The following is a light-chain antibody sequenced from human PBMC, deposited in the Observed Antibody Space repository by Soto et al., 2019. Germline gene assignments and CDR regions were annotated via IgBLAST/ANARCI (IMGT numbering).Light chain of an antibody. V-gene: IGKV3-20*01. J-gene: IGKJ3*01. CDR2: GAS. CDR1: ESVNRVY. Sequence: EIVLAQSPDTLSLSPGERATLSCRASESVNRVYLAWYQHKPGQAPRLLIFGASERATGIPDRFSGSGSGTDFTLTISRLEPEDFEVYYCQQYVNPPFTFSHGTKVDIX. CDR3: QQYVNPPFT.